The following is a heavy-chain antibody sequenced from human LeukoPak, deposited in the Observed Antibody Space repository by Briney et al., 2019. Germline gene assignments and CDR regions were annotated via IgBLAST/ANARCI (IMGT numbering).Heavy chain of an antibody. D-gene: IGHD6-13*01. V-gene: IGHV4-59*08. CDR1: GGSIRNYY. J-gene: IGHJ6*03. Sequence: PSETLSLTCTVSGGSIRNYYWSWIRQPPGKGLEWIGYISYSGSTHYNPSLEGRVTISPDTPKNQVSLKLTSVTAADTAVYYCARARQQLGAFADYYYMDVWGKGTTVTVSS. CDR2: ISYSGST. CDR3: ARARQQLGAFADYYYMDV.